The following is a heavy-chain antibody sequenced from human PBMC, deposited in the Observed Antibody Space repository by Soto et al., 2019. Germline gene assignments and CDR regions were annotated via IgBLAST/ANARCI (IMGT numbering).Heavy chain of an antibody. CDR1: GFIFTSYA. V-gene: IGHV3-23*01. CDR2: ISGSGGST. D-gene: IGHD2-15*01. Sequence: EVQLLESGGGLVQPGGSLRLSCAPSGFIFTSYAMSWVRQAPGKGLEWVSGISGSGGSTYYADSVKGRFTISRDNSKNTLYLQVNSLRAEDTAPYYCAKGTCKSGGSCYSTFDYWGQGTLVTVSS. CDR3: AKGTCKSGGSCYSTFDY. J-gene: IGHJ4*02.